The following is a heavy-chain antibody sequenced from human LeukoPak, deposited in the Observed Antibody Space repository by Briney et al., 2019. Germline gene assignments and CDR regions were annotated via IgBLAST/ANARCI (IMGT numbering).Heavy chain of an antibody. V-gene: IGHV4-39*07. D-gene: IGHD6-6*01. J-gene: IGHJ4*02. Sequence: SETLSLTCTVSGGSISSSSYYWGWIRQPPGKGLEWIGSIYYSGSTYYNPSLKSRVTISVDTSKNQFFLKLSSVTAADTAVYYCARAAGIAARPGAVDYWGQGTLVTVSS. CDR1: GGSISSSSYY. CDR2: IYYSGST. CDR3: ARAAGIAARPGAVDY.